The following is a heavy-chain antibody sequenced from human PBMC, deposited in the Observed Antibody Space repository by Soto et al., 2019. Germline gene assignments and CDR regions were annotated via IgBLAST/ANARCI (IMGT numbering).Heavy chain of an antibody. CDR2: IFYSGNT. V-gene: IGHV4-39*01. CDR3: ARPKGVYDYGDPDHFYY. Sequence: SETLSLTCTVSGGSISEGYYFWGWIRQAPGKGLEWIGSIFYSGNTYSNPSLKSRVTISIDTSKNQFSLSLSSVTAADTAVYYCARPKGVYDYGDPDHFYYLGQGNLVTVSS. D-gene: IGHD4-17*01. CDR1: GGSISEGYYF. J-gene: IGHJ4*02.